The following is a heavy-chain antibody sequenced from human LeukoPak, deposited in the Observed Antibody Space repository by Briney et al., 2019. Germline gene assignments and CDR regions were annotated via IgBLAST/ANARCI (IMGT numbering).Heavy chain of an antibody. D-gene: IGHD1-26*01. Sequence: GGSLRLSCAAPGFTFSSSWMSWVRQAPGKGLEWVANIKPDGSEKYYVDSVKGRFTISRDNAKNSLYLQMNSLRAEDTAVYFCARDTMGATDYWGQGTLVTVSS. CDR3: ARDTMGATDY. J-gene: IGHJ4*02. CDR1: GFTFSSSW. CDR2: IKPDGSEK. V-gene: IGHV3-7*01.